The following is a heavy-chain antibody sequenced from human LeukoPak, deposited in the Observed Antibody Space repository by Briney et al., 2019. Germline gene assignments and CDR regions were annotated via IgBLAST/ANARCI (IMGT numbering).Heavy chain of an antibody. CDR1: GFTFSSYA. CDR2: ISGSGGST. V-gene: IGHV3-23*01. Sequence: PGGSLRLSCAASGFTFSSYAMSWVRQAPGKGLEWVSAISGSGGSTYYADSVRGRFSISRDNAKNSLFLQMNSLRVEDTAVYYCARDRFTSGWYNGYWGQGTLVTVSS. D-gene: IGHD6-19*01. J-gene: IGHJ4*02. CDR3: ARDRFTSGWYNGY.